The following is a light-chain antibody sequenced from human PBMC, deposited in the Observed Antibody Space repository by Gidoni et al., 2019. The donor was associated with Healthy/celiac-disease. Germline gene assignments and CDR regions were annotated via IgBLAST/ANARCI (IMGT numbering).Light chain of an antibody. CDR3: HGGS. Sequence: DIQMTQSPSTLSASVGDRVTITCRASKSISSWLAWYQQKPGKAPKLLIYKASSLESGVPSRFSGSGSGTEFTLTISSLQPYDFATYYCHGGSFXXXTKLEIK. V-gene: IGKV1-5*03. J-gene: IGKJ2*04. CDR1: KSISSW. CDR2: KAS.